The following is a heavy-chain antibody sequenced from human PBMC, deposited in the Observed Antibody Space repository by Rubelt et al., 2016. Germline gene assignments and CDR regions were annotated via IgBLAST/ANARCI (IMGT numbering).Heavy chain of an antibody. D-gene: IGHD5-18*01. CDR2: INTGGSYT. J-gene: IGHJ4*02. Sequence: EVLLVESGGGFVQPGGSLRLSCAASGFTFSSFWMHWVRQAPGNGLLCVSEINTGGSYTGYADSVKGRFSISRDNSKNPLYLQMNSLRAEDTSVYYCARDRHIYGSSPFDYWGQGTLVTVSS. CDR3: ARDRHIYGSSPFDY. CDR1: GFTFSSFW. V-gene: IGHV3-74*01.